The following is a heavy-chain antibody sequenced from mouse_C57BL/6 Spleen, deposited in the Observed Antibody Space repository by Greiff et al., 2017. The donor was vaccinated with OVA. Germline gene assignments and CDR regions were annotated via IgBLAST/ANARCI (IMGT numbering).Heavy chain of an antibody. D-gene: IGHD3-2*02. CDR1: GYAFSSSW. Sequence: LVESGPELVKPGASVKISCKASGYAFSSSWMNWVKQRPGKGLEWIGRIYPGDGDTNYNGKFKGKATLTADKSSSTAYMQLSSLTSEDSAVYFCARAPDSSGPAMDYWGQGTSVTVSS. J-gene: IGHJ4*01. CDR3: ARAPDSSGPAMDY. CDR2: IYPGDGDT. V-gene: IGHV1-82*01.